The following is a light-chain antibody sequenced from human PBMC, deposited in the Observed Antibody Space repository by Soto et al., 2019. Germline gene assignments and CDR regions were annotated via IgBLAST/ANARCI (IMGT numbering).Light chain of an antibody. J-gene: IGKJ3*01. CDR2: GAS. CDR3: QQYGSSPLFT. Sequence: EIVLTQSPGTLSLSPGERATLSCRASQSVSSSFLAWYQQKPGQAPRLLIHGASSRATGIPDRFSGSGSGTDFTLTISRLEPEDFAVYYCQQYGSSPLFTFGPGTTVDIK. CDR1: QSVSSSF. V-gene: IGKV3-20*01.